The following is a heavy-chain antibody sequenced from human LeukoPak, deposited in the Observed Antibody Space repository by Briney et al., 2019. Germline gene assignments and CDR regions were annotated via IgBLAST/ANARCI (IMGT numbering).Heavy chain of an antibody. CDR1: GFTFNNYA. J-gene: IGHJ4*02. D-gene: IGHD1/OR15-1a*01. CDR2: ISGSGGST. Sequence: GGSLRLSCAASGFTFNNYAMSWVRQAPGKGLEWASSISGSGGSTYYADSVKGRFTISRDNSKNTLYLQMNSLRAEDTAVYYCAKKGVTGTLRAPDYWGQGTLVTVSS. V-gene: IGHV3-23*01. CDR3: AKKGVTGTLRAPDY.